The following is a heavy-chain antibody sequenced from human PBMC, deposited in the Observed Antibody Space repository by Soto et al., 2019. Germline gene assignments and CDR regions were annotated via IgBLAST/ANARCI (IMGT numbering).Heavy chain of an antibody. V-gene: IGHV1-3*01. D-gene: IGHD5-12*01. CDR2: INAGNGNT. CDR3: ARDQRDGVATIPTYYYYYYMDV. J-gene: IGHJ6*03. Sequence: ASVKVSCKASGYTFTSYAMHWVRQAPGQRLEWMGWINAGNGNTKYSQKFQGRVTITRGTSASTAYMELSSLRSEDTAAYYCARDQRDGVATIPTYYYYYYMDVWGKGTXVTVSS. CDR1: GYTFTSYA.